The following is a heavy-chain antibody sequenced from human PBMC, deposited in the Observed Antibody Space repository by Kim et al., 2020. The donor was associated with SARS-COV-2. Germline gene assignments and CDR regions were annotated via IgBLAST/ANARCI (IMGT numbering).Heavy chain of an antibody. Sequence: GGSLRLSCAASGFTFSSYSMNWVRQAPGKGLEWVSSISSSSSYIYYADSVKGRFTISRDNAKNSLYLQMNSLRAEDTAVYYCARDFSPYYGDPPYYFDYWGQGTLVTVSS. D-gene: IGHD4-17*01. V-gene: IGHV3-21*01. CDR3: ARDFSPYYGDPPYYFDY. J-gene: IGHJ4*02. CDR1: GFTFSSYS. CDR2: ISSSSSYI.